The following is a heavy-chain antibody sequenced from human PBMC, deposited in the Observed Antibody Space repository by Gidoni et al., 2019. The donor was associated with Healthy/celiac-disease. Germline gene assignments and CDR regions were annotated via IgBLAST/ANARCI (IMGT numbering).Heavy chain of an antibody. J-gene: IGHJ6*03. Sequence: EVQLLESGGGLVQPGGSLSLSCAASGFPFSTSALSWVRQDPGKGLEWGSAISGSGGSTSYADSVKGRFTISRDNSKNTLYLQMNSLRAEDTAVYYCAKCRIGEYQLLFDYYYYMDVWGKGTTVTVSS. CDR1: GFPFSTSA. CDR2: ISGSGGST. D-gene: IGHD2-2*01. V-gene: IGHV3-23*01. CDR3: AKCRIGEYQLLFDYYYYMDV.